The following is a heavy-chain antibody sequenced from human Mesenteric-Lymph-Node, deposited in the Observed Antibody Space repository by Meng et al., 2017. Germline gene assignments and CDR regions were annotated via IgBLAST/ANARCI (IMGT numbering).Heavy chain of an antibody. J-gene: IGHJ5*02. D-gene: IGHD1-26*01. CDR2: ISSSGGTT. Sequence: GESLKISCAASGFTFSTYAMIWVRQAPGKGLEWVSSISSSGGTTYYTDSVKGRFTISRDNSKNTMYLQMKSLRAEDTAIYYCAKSSTVGTTRGWFDPWGQGTLVTVSS. CDR1: GFTFSTYA. V-gene: IGHV3-23*01. CDR3: AKSSTVGTTRGWFDP.